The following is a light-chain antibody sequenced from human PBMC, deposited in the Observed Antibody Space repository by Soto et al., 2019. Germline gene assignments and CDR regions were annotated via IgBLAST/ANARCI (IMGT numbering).Light chain of an antibody. CDR3: LQDYSYPRT. J-gene: IGKJ1*01. CDR1: QGIRRD. Sequence: AIQMTQFPSSLSASVGDRVTISCRASQGIRRDIAWYQQRPGTVPKLLIFGASNLQSAVPSRFSGSGSGTDFTLTISSLPPEDFATYYCLQDYSYPRTFGQGTKVEVK. CDR2: GAS. V-gene: IGKV1-6*01.